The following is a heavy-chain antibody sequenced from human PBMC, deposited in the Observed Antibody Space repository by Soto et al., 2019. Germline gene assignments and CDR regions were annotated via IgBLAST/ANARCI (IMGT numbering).Heavy chain of an antibody. Sequence: QVQLQESGPGLVKPSQTLSLICTVSGGSITNGFYYWSGIRQHPGKGLEWIGNIYYIGTTSYIPSLKSRVAILIDTSRTQFALTLASVTVADTVIYFCAINDTTRPWFNPWGQGTVVTVSS. D-gene: IGHD1-1*01. CDR2: IYYIGTT. CDR3: AINDTTRPWFNP. CDR1: GGSITNGFYY. V-gene: IGHV4-31*03. J-gene: IGHJ5*02.